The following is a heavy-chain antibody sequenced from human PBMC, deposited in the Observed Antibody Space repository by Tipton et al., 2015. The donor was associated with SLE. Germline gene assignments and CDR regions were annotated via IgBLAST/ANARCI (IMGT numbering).Heavy chain of an antibody. CDR2: IYDTEST. V-gene: IGHV4-59*12. J-gene: IGHJ4*02. D-gene: IGHD2-15*01. Sequence: TLSLTCTVSGDSISSDYWSWVRQPPGRGLEWIAYIYDTESTNYNPSLKSRVTLSVDTSRNQFSLNLSSVTAADTAVYYCAREALVDATSTVFDYWGQGALVTVSS. CDR3: AREALVDATSTVFDY. CDR1: GDSISSDY.